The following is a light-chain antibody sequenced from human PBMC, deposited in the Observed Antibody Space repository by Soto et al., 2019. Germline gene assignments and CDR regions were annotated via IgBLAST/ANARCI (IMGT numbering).Light chain of an antibody. CDR2: DAS. J-gene: IGKJ1*01. CDR3: QQYNFFPRT. Sequence: IQMTQSPSTLSASVGDRVTITCRASQTISNWLAWYQQKPGKAPKLLIYDASSLQSGVPPRFSGRGSGTEFTLTISSLQPDDFATYYCQQYNFFPRTFGQGTKVDIK. V-gene: IGKV1-5*01. CDR1: QTISNW.